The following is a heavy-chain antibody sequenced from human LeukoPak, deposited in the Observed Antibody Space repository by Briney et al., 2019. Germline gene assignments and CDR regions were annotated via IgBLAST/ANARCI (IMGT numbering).Heavy chain of an antibody. CDR3: ARDGSGVWFDP. J-gene: IGHJ5*02. V-gene: IGHV4-61*02. Sequence: SETLSLTCTVSGGSISSGSYYWSWIRQPAGKGLEWIGRIYSSGSTNYNPSLKSRVTISGDTFKNQFSLKLSSVTAADTAVYYCARDGSGVWFDPWGQGTLVIVSS. D-gene: IGHD3-10*01. CDR1: GGSISSGSYY. CDR2: IYSSGST.